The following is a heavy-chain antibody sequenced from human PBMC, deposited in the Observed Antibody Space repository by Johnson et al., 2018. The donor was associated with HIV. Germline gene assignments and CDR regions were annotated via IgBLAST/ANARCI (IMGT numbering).Heavy chain of an antibody. CDR2: IRYDGSSR. CDR1: GFTFSSYG. V-gene: IGHV3-30*02. Sequence: QVQLVESGGGVVQPGGSLRLSCAASGFTFSSYGMHWVRQAPGKGLEWVAFIRYDGSSRNYADSVQGRFTISRDNAKNTLYLQMNSLRAEDTAVYYCARVEWELDAFDIWGQGTMVTVSS. D-gene: IGHD1-26*01. J-gene: IGHJ3*02. CDR3: ARVEWELDAFDI.